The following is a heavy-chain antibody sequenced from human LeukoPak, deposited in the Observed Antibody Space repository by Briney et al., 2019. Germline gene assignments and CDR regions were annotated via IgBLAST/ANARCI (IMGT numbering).Heavy chain of an antibody. D-gene: IGHD3-3*01. CDR3: ASGYDLWSGYFPFYFDY. CDR1: GFTFSSYS. CDR2: ISSSSSTI. V-gene: IGHV3-48*01. Sequence: GGSLRLSCAASGFTFSSYSMNWVRQAPGKGLEWVSYISSSSSTIYYADSVKGRFTISRDNAKNSLYLQMNSLRAEDTAVYYCASGYDLWSGYFPFYFDYWGQGTLVTVSS. J-gene: IGHJ4*02.